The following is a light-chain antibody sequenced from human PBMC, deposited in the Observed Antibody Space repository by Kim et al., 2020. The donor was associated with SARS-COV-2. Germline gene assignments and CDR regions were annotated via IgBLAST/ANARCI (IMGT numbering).Light chain of an antibody. Sequence: GTTVSISCTRSNGSLAGSYVQWYQQRPGGAPTTIIFEDMERPSGVPDRFSGSIDRSSNSASRTISGLLTEDEADYYCQSYDNSIWVFGGGTQLTVL. CDR1: NGSLAGSY. CDR2: EDM. J-gene: IGLJ3*02. V-gene: IGLV6-57*03. CDR3: QSYDNSIWV.